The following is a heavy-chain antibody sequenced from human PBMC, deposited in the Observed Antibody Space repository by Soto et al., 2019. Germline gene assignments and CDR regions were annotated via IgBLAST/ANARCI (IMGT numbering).Heavy chain of an antibody. CDR1: GSSISSGDHY. CDR2: INSGGST. J-gene: IGHJ5*02. CDR3: ARGRGSTGYIRP. Sequence: PSETLSLTCTVSGSSISSGDHYWNWIRQHPGKGLEWIGYINSGGSTYFNPSLKSRVTISLDTSSNQFSLKVDSVTAADTAIYYCARGRGSTGYIRPWGQGTLVTVSS. D-gene: IGHD4-17*01. V-gene: IGHV4-31*03.